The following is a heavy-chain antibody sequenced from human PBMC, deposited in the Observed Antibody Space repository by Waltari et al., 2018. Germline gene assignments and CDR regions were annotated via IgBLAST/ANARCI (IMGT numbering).Heavy chain of an antibody. CDR3: ARSPGVTANLRGDY. CDR2: FDPEDGET. CDR1: GYTLTELS. J-gene: IGHJ4*02. V-gene: IGHV1-24*01. D-gene: IGHD6-25*01. Sequence: QVQLVQSGAEVKKPGASVKVSCKVSGYTLTELSMHWVRQAPGKGLEWMGVFDPEDGETIYAHKFKVIVTITEDTSTDTAYMELRSLRSDDTAVYYCARSPGVTANLRGDYWGQGTLVTVSS.